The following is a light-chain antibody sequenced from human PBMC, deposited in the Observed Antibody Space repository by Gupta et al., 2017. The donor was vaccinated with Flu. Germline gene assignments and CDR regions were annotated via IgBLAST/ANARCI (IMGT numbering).Light chain of an antibody. J-gene: IGLJ1*01. CDR3: SSYAGRVTWV. CDR2: DVT. V-gene: IGLV2-11*01. CDR1: SSDVGVSNH. Sequence: QSAPTQPRSVSGSPGQSVTISCTGSSSDVGVSNHVSWYQQHPGKAPKLLLYDVTERPSGVPDRFSGSKSGNTASLTISGLQADDEADYYCSSYAGRVTWVFGTGTTVTVL.